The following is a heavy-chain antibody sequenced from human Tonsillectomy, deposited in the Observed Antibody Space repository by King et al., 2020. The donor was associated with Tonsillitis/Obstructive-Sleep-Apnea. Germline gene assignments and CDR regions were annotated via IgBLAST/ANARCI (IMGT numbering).Heavy chain of an antibody. CDR3: AHQLSRHNSGRAYYYYYMDV. CDR2: IYWDDDK. CDR1: GFSLTTSGVG. D-gene: IGHD3-22*01. V-gene: IGHV2-5*02. J-gene: IGHJ6*03. Sequence: ITLKESGPTLVKPTQTLTLTCTFSGFSLTTSGVGVGWIRQPPGKALEWLALIYWDDDKRYSPSLKSRLTITKDTSKDQVVLTMTNMDPVDTATYYCAHQLSRHNSGRAYYYYYMDVWGKGTTVTVSS.